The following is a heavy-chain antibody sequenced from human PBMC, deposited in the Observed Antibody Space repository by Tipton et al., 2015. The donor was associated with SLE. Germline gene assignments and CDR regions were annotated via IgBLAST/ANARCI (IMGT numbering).Heavy chain of an antibody. D-gene: IGHD3-22*01. J-gene: IGHJ4*02. CDR1: GESINNYY. CDR3: ARYYYDSGGIFDY. CDR2: IYVNGYT. V-gene: IGHV4-4*07. Sequence: TLSLTCSVSGESINNYYWSWIRQPAGEGLEWIGRIYVNGYTNYNPSLESRVTMSIDKSESQFSLKMKSVTAADTAVYYCARYYYDSGGIFDYWGQGTLVTVSS.